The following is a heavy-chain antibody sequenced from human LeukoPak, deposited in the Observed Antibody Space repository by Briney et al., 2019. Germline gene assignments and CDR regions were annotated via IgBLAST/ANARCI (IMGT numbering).Heavy chain of an antibody. J-gene: IGHJ4*02. CDR2: ISGSDGST. CDR1: TFTFSSYA. CDR3: AKHQYSTGWFLKY. V-gene: IGHV3-23*01. D-gene: IGHD6-19*01. Sequence: GGSLRLSCAASTFTFSSYAMTWVRRAPGKGLEWVSAISGSDGSTYYADSVKGRFTISRDNLKNTLYLQMNSLRAEDTAIYYCAKHQYSTGWFLKYWGQGTLVTVSS.